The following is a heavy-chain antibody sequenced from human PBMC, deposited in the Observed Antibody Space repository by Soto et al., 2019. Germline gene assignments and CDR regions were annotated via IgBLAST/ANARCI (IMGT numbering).Heavy chain of an antibody. J-gene: IGHJ4*02. Sequence: EVQLVESGGGLVQPGGSLRLSCVASGFTFWGDWMSWVRQAPGKGLEWVANIKQDGSAKQYLDSVRGRFTISRDNSKNSVYLQMNSRRDEDTALYYCASDFYGGFSYGPGDNWGQGTAVTVSP. CDR3: ASDFYGGFSYGPGDN. V-gene: IGHV3-7*01. CDR2: IKQDGSAK. CDR1: GFTFWGDW. D-gene: IGHD2-15*01.